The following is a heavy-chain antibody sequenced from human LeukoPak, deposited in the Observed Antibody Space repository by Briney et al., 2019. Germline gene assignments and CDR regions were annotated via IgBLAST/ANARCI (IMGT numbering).Heavy chain of an antibody. J-gene: IGHJ3*02. CDR2: ISTYNGNT. Sequence: ASVKVSCKASGYTFTSYGISWVRQAPGQGLEWMGWISTYNGNTNYAQKLQGRVTMTTDTSTSTAYMELRSLRSDDTAVYYCARDHIAVAGNAAFDIWGQGTMFTVSS. V-gene: IGHV1-18*04. CDR3: ARDHIAVAGNAAFDI. D-gene: IGHD6-19*01. CDR1: GYTFTSYG.